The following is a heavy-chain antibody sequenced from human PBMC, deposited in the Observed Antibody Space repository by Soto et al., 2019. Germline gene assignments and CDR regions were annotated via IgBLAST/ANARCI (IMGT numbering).Heavy chain of an antibody. D-gene: IGHD5-12*01. Sequence: GGSLRLSCAASGFTFSSYAMSWVRQAPGKGLEWVSAVSGSGGNTYYADSVKGRFTISRDNSKNTLYLQMNSLRAEDTAVYYCAKDHAYTGYTSYFDYWGQGTLVTVSS. V-gene: IGHV3-23*01. J-gene: IGHJ4*02. CDR3: AKDHAYTGYTSYFDY. CDR2: VSGSGGNT. CDR1: GFTFSSYA.